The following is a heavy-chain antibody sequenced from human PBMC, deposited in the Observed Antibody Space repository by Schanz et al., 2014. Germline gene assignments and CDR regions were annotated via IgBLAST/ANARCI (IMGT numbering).Heavy chain of an antibody. CDR3: AREVGLYDRGWFDP. J-gene: IGHJ5*02. CDR1: GGTFSSDT. V-gene: IGHV1-69*08. D-gene: IGHD3-22*01. CDR2: IIPILGIA. Sequence: QVHLVQSGAEVKKPGSSVKVSCKASGGTFSSDTISWVRQAPGQGLEWMGRIIPILGIANYAQNFQGRVTITADKSTSTSYMELTSLRSEDTAVYYCAREVGLYDRGWFDPWGQGTLVTVSS.